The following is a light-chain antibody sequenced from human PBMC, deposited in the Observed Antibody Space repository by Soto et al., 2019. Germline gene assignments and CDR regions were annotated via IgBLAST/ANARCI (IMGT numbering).Light chain of an antibody. CDR2: GAS. Sequence: EIVLTQSPGTLSLSPGERATLSCRASQSVTNRYLAWYQQKPGQAPRLLIYGASSRATGFPARFSGSGSGTEFTLTISSLQSEDFATYYCQQSYSTPQDFGQGTRLEI. CDR1: QSVTNRY. V-gene: IGKV3-20*01. J-gene: IGKJ5*01. CDR3: QQSYSTPQD.